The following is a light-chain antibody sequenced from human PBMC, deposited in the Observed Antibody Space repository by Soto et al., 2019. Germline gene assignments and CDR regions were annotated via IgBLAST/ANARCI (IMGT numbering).Light chain of an antibody. V-gene: IGKV3-20*01. J-gene: IGKJ4*01. Sequence: EVVLTQSPGTLSMSPGDRATLSCRASQSVTGSDVAWYQQKPGQAPRLLIYDVSSRATGTPERFSGSGSGTDFTLNIGRLEPEDCAVYYCQQYGTSPLTFGGGTKVDIK. CDR2: DVS. CDR3: QQYGTSPLT. CDR1: QSVTGSD.